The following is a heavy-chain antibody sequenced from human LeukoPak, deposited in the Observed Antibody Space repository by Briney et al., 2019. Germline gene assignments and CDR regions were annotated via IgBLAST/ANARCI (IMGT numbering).Heavy chain of an antibody. D-gene: IGHD6-19*01. Sequence: GGSLRLSCAAPGFTFSSYSMNWVRQAPGKGLEWVSSISSSSSYIYYADSVKGRFTISRDNAKNSLYLQMSSLRAEDTAVYYCARDRTTYSSGWPPDYWGQGTLVTVSS. CDR1: GFTFSSYS. V-gene: IGHV3-21*01. CDR2: ISSSSSYI. CDR3: ARDRTTYSSGWPPDY. J-gene: IGHJ4*02.